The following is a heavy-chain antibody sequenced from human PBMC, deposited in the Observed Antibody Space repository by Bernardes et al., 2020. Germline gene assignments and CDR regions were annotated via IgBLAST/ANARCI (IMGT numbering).Heavy chain of an antibody. Sequence: GESLKISCKGSGYSFATYWIAWVRQMPGKALEWMGIIFPGDSDTRYSPSFQGQVTISADKSITTAYLQWSSLKASDTAMYYCTAARSADWFDPWGQGTLVTVSS. CDR1: GYSFATYW. V-gene: IGHV5-51*01. CDR2: IFPGDSDT. J-gene: IGHJ5*02. CDR3: TAARSADWFDP. D-gene: IGHD6-13*01.